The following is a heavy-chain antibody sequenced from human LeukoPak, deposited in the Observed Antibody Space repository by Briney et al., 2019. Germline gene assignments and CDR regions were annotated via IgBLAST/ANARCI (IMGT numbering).Heavy chain of an antibody. Sequence: GRSLRLSCAASGFTFSSYWMSWVRQAPGKGLEWVANIKQDGSEKYYVDSVKGRFTISRDNAKNSLYLQMNSLRAEDTAVYYCARDPLGYSSGGFHWGQGTLVTVSS. CDR1: GFTFSSYW. V-gene: IGHV3-7*01. D-gene: IGHD6-19*01. CDR3: ARDPLGYSSGGFH. CDR2: IKQDGSEK. J-gene: IGHJ4*02.